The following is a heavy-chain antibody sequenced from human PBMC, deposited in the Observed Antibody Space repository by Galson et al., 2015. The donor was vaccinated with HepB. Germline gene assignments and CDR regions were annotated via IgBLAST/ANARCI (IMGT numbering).Heavy chain of an antibody. J-gene: IGHJ4*02. Sequence: SLRLSCAASGFTFSSYPMHWVRQAPGKGLEWVAIISFDGSDEFYADPVKGRFTISRDNSKNTVYLQMSTLRPEDTAVYYCARESPSRRRYFDYWGQGTLVTVSS. CDR1: GFTFSSYP. CDR2: ISFDGSDE. CDR3: ARESPSRRRYFDY. V-gene: IGHV3-30-3*01. D-gene: IGHD1-14*01.